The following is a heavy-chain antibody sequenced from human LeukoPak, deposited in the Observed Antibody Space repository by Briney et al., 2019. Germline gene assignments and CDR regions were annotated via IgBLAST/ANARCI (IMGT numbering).Heavy chain of an antibody. CDR2: IYYTGST. D-gene: IGHD3-22*01. J-gene: IGHJ3*02. CDR3: ARDSYYYDSSGYVAFDI. Sequence: SETLSLTCTVSGGSISGYYWSWIRQPPGKGLEWIGYIYYTGSTYYNPSLKSRVTISVDRSKNQFSLKLSSVTAADTAVYYCARDSYYYDSSGYVAFDIWGQGTMVTVSS. CDR1: GGSISGYY. V-gene: IGHV4-59*01.